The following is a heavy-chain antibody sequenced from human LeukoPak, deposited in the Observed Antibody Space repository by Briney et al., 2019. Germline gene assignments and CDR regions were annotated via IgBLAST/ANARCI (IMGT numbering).Heavy chain of an antibody. Sequence: SETLSLTCTVSGGSISSGSYYWSWIRQPAGKGLEWIGRIYTSGSTNYNPSLKSRVTISVDTSKKQFSLKLSSVTAADTAVYYCARDFRGRYCSGGRCYSEADSWGQGTLVTVSS. J-gene: IGHJ4*02. CDR2: IYTSGST. CDR3: ARDFRGRYCSGGRCYSEADS. V-gene: IGHV4-61*02. D-gene: IGHD2-15*01. CDR1: GGSISSGSYY.